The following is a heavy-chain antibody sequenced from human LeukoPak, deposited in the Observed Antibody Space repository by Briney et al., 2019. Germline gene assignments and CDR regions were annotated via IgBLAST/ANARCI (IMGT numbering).Heavy chain of an antibody. CDR2: INLDGSEK. D-gene: IGHD5-12*01. J-gene: IGHJ4*02. CDR1: GFPFTSYW. CDR3: ARSDYRNQYYFDY. Sequence: GGSLRLSCAASGFPFTSYWMTWVRQAPGMGLTWVATINLDGSEKYYVDSVKGRFTISRDNAKNSLYLQIISLRDEDTAMYYCARSDYRNQYYFDYWGQGTLVTVSS. V-gene: IGHV3-7*01.